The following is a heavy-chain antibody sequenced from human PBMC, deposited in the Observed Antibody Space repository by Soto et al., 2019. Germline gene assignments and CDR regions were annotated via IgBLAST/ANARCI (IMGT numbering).Heavy chain of an antibody. J-gene: IGHJ5*01. CDR3: ARAGDARWLDS. CDR1: GFSVSGWY. Sequence: EVQLVESGGDLVQPGGSARLSCAASGFSVSGWYMDWVRRAPGKGLEWVARLKDRSQNYATEYAASVKGRFTVSRHASKNSIFLQMNSLKIEDTAVYYCARAGDARWLDSWGQGTLVTVS. CDR2: LKDRSQNYAT. D-gene: IGHD1-26*01. V-gene: IGHV3-72*01.